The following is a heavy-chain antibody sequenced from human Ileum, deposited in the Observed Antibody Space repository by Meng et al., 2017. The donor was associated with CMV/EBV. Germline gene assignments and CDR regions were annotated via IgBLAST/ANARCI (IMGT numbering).Heavy chain of an antibody. CDR3: TRGGEVHSAKFDY. V-gene: IGHV7-4-1*02. Sequence: CTPSVYSFISFGINMVREAPGQRLEWMGWINTSAANPTYAQDFTGRFVFSLDSSVSTAYLQINSLRAEDTAVYYCTRGGEVHSAKFDYWGQGTLVTVSS. CDR2: INTSAANP. J-gene: IGHJ4*02. D-gene: IGHD2-21*01. CDR1: VYSFISFG.